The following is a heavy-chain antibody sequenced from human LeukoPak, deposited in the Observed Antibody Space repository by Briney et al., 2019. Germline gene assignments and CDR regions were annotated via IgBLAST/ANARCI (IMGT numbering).Heavy chain of an antibody. V-gene: IGHV4-38-2*02. CDR3: ARVGGVGALYYYYYMDV. D-gene: IGHD1-26*01. J-gene: IGHJ6*03. Sequence: SETLSLTCTVSGYSISSGYYWGWIRQPPGEGLEWIGSIYHSGSTYYNPSLKSRVTISVDTSKNQFSLKLSSVTAADTAVYYCARVGGVGALYYYYYMDVWGKGTTVTVSS. CDR1: GYSISSGYY. CDR2: IYHSGST.